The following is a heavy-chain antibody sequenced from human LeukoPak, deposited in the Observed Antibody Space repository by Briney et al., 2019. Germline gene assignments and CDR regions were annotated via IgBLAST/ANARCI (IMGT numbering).Heavy chain of an antibody. CDR3: VREKSGGTYEY. J-gene: IGHJ4*02. CDR1: GYTFTAYY. CDR2: IRPGDNRM. Sequence: ASVKVSCKASGYTFTAYYIQWVRQAPGQGPEWMGTIRPGDNRMSYAQKFQGRVTMTRDMSTTTGYMELSSLRSEDTAVYYCVREKSGGTYEYWGQGTLVTVSS. V-gene: IGHV1-46*01. D-gene: IGHD3-16*01.